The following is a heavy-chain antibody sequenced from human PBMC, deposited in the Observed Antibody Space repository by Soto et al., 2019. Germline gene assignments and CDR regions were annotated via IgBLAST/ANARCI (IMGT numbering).Heavy chain of an antibody. CDR3: ARGPTAVAVSAPVGMDV. J-gene: IGHJ6*02. CDR1: GGSFSGYY. CDR2: INHSGST. Sequence: PSETLSLTCAVYGGSFSGYYWSWIRQPPGKGLEWIGEINHSGSTNYNPSLKSRVTISVDTSKNQFSLKLSSVTAADTAVYYCARGPTAVAVSAPVGMDVWGQGTTVTVSS. D-gene: IGHD6-19*01. V-gene: IGHV4-34*01.